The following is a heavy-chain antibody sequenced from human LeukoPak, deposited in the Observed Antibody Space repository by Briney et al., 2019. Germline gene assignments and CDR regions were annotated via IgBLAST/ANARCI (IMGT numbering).Heavy chain of an antibody. CDR3: AKDWVVPAAPADAFDI. CDR1: GFVFSTYA. D-gene: IGHD2-2*01. Sequence: GGSLRLSCAASGFVFSTYAMHWVRQVPGKGPEWVASISFDTTNKFYADSVRGRFTISRDNSKNTLFLQINSLRSDDTAVYYCAKDWVVPAAPADAFDIWGQGTMVTVSS. CDR2: ISFDTTNK. J-gene: IGHJ3*02. V-gene: IGHV3-30*18.